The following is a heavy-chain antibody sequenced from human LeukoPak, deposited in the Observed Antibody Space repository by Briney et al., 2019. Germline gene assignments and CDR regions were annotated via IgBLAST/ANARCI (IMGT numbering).Heavy chain of an antibody. Sequence: SETLSLTCAVYGGSFSGYYWSWIRQPPGKGLEWIGEINHSGSTNYNPSLKSRVTISVGTSKNQFSLKLSSVTAADTAVYYCAREESSGWYLGTYFDYWGQGTLVTVSS. J-gene: IGHJ4*02. CDR3: AREESSGWYLGTYFDY. D-gene: IGHD6-19*01. CDR1: GGSFSGYY. CDR2: INHSGST. V-gene: IGHV4-34*01.